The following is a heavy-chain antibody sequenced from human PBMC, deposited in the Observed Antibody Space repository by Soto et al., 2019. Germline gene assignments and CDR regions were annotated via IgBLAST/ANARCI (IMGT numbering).Heavy chain of an antibody. D-gene: IGHD2-21*01. J-gene: IGHJ4*02. Sequence: QMQLVESGGNLVKPGGSLRLSCSGSGFSFGDYYMNWIRKAPGKGLEWVSYISSGRNTISYSDSVKGRFTISRDNAKKSVYLEMDSLRPEDTAVYYCARRLFLDVWGQGTLVTVSS. V-gene: IGHV3-11*01. CDR3: ARRLFLDV. CDR2: ISSGRNTI. CDR1: GFSFGDYY.